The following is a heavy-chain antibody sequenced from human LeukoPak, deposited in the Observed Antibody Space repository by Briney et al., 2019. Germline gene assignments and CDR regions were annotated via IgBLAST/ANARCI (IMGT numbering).Heavy chain of an antibody. CDR1: GYTFTGYY. Sequence: GASVKVSFKASGYTFTGYYMHWVRQAPGQGLEWMGGINPNSGGTNYAQKFQGRVTMTRDTSISTAYMELSSLRSDDTTVYYCARRRVYDILTSYAFDIWGQGTMVTVSS. D-gene: IGHD3-9*01. CDR2: INPNSGGT. V-gene: IGHV1-2*02. CDR3: ARRRVYDILTSYAFDI. J-gene: IGHJ3*02.